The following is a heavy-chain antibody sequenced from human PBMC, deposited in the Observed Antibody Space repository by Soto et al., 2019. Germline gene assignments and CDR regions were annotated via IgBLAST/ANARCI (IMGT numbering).Heavy chain of an antibody. V-gene: IGHV3-49*04. CDR1: GSSFVDYA. J-gene: IGHJ4*02. Sequence: GGSLRLSGTTSGSSFVDYALNWVRQEPGKGLEWVGFIRQTAYGGNTDYAASVKGRSNNSRDDSKSIAYLQMNSLRTEDTALYYCTRASSLAFDFWGQGTMVTVSS. CDR3: TRASSLAFDF. CDR2: IRQTAYGGNT. D-gene: IGHD3-16*01.